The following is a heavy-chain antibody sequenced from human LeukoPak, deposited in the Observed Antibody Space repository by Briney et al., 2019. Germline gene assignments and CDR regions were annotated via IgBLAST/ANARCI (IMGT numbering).Heavy chain of an antibody. D-gene: IGHD3-10*01. J-gene: IGHJ1*01. CDR3: AKGKGYYGSGSQH. V-gene: IGHV3-23*01. Sequence: GGSLRLSCAASGFTVSSNYISWVRQAPGKGLEWVSAISGSGGSTYYADSVKGRFTISRDNSKNTLYLQMNSLRAEDTAVYYCAKGKGYYGSGSQHWGQGTLVTVSS. CDR2: ISGSGGST. CDR1: GFTVSSNY.